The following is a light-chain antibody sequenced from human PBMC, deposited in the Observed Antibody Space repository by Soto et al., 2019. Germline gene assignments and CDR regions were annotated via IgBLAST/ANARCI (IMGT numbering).Light chain of an antibody. CDR1: SSNIGSNP. CDR2: SNN. Sequence: QTVVTQPPSASGTPGQRVTISCSGSSSNIGSNPVNWYQQLPGTAPKLLIYSNNQRPSGVPDRFSGSKSGTSASLAISGLQSEDEADYYCASWDDSLNGWVFGGGTQLTVL. J-gene: IGLJ3*02. V-gene: IGLV1-44*01. CDR3: ASWDDSLNGWV.